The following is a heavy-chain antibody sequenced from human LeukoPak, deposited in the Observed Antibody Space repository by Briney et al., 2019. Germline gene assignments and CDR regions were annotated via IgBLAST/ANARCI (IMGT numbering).Heavy chain of an antibody. Sequence: ASVTVSCKASGGTFSSYAISWVRQAPGQGLEWMGWINTNTGNPTYAQGFTGRFVFSLDTSVSTAYLQISSLKAEDTAVYYCARKGGGGYGGNPDYWGQGTLVTVSS. D-gene: IGHD4-23*01. J-gene: IGHJ4*02. V-gene: IGHV7-4-1*02. CDR1: GGTFSSYA. CDR2: INTNTGNP. CDR3: ARKGGGGYGGNPDY.